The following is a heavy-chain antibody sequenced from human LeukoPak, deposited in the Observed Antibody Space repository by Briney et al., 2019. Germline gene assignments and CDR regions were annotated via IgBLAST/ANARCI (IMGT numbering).Heavy chain of an antibody. D-gene: IGHD6-13*01. CDR1: GFTFSNTW. CDR2: INHSGST. V-gene: IGHV4-4*02. Sequence: QAGGSLRLSCAASGFTFSNTWMSWVRQPPGKGLEWIGEINHSGSTNYNPSLKSRVTISVDTSKNQFSLKLSSVTAADTAVYYCARKIAAAANWFDPWGQGTLVTVSS. CDR3: ARKIAAAANWFDP. J-gene: IGHJ5*02.